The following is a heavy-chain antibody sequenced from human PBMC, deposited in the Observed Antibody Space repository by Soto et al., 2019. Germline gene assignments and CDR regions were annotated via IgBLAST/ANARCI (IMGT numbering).Heavy chain of an antibody. CDR3: SGSGYQLAFDY. D-gene: IGHD6-25*01. CDR1: VFTFGSYS. J-gene: IGHJ4*02. V-gene: IGHV3-48*02. Sequence: EVELVESGGGLVQPGGSLRLSCAASVFTFGSYSMNWVRQAPGKGLESVSYISSSSSTIYYADSVKGRFTISRDNAKNSLYQQMTSLSDQDPAVYDCSGSGYQLAFDYWGQGTLVTVSS. CDR2: ISSSSSTI.